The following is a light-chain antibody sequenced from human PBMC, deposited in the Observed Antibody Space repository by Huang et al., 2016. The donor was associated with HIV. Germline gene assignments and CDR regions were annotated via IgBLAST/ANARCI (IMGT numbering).Light chain of an antibody. CDR1: LRISSN. V-gene: IGKV3D-15*01. J-gene: IGKJ4*01. CDR2: GAS. Sequence: EIVLTQSPATLSVAHGERATLSCRASLRISSNLAWYQQKPGKSPRLLIYGASTRATGIPVRFSGSASGTEFTLTISILQSEDFAIYYCQQYNDWALTFGGGTKVDIK. CDR3: QQYNDWALT.